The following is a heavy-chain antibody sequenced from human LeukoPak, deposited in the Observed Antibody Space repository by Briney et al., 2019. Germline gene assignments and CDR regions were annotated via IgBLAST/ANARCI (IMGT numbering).Heavy chain of an antibody. CDR2: IWYDGSNK. V-gene: IGHV3-33*01. CDR1: GFTFSSYG. CDR3: ARDVSPVTTTGVPDY. Sequence: PGGSLRLSCAASGFTFSSYGMHWVRQAPGKGLEWVAVIWYDGSNKYYADSVKGRFTISRDNSKNTLYLQMNSLRAEDTAVYYCARDVSPVTTTGVPDYWGQGTLVTVSS. D-gene: IGHD4-17*01. J-gene: IGHJ4*02.